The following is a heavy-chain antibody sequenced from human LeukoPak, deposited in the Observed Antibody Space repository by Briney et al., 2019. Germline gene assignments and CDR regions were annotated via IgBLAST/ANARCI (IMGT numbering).Heavy chain of an antibody. V-gene: IGHV3-30*02. J-gene: IGHJ6*03. CDR3: ARDLAPYGANQYYHYFYMDV. Sequence: PGGSLRLSCAASGFTFSSYGMHWVRQAPGKGLEWVAFIRNYQSNKYYADSVKGRFTISRDNSKNTLFLQMNSLRAEDTAVYYCARDLAPYGANQYYHYFYMDVWGKGTTVTVSS. CDR2: IRNYQSNK. CDR1: GFTFSSYG. D-gene: IGHD4-23*01.